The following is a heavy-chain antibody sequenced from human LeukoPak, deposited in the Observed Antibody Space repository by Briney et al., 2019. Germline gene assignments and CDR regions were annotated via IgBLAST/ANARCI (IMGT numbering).Heavy chain of an antibody. V-gene: IGHV4-59*01. Sequence: SETLSLTCTVSGGSISTYYWSWIRQPPGTGLEWIGYIHYSGSTNYNPSLKSRVTISVDPSKNQFSLKLTSVTAADTAVYYSARMYGGFAYWGQGTLVTVSS. J-gene: IGHJ4*02. CDR2: IHYSGST. CDR1: GGSISTYY. D-gene: IGHD1-26*01. CDR3: ARMYGGFAY.